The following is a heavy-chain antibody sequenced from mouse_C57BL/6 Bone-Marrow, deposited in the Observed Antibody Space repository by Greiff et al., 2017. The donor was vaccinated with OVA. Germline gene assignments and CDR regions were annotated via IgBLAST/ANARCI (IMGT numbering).Heavy chain of an antibody. CDR1: GFTFSSYT. CDR2: ISGGGGNT. J-gene: IGHJ4*01. V-gene: IGHV5-9*01. D-gene: IGHD2-3*01. Sequence: EVKLMESGGGLVKPGGSLKLSCAASGFTFSSYTMSWVRQTPEKRLEWVATISGGGGNTYYPDSVKGRFTISRDNAKNTLYLQMSSLRSEDTALDYCAREDGYPYYAMDYWGQGTSVTVSS. CDR3: AREDGYPYYAMDY.